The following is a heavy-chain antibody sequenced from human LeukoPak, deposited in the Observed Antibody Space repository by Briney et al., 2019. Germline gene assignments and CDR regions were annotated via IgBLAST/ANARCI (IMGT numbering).Heavy chain of an antibody. Sequence: PSETLSLTCTVSGGSISSYYWSWIRQPPGKGLEWIGYIYYSGSTNYNPSLKSRVTISVDMSKNQFSLKLTSVTAADTAVYYCARPHSSSWVYFDYWGQGTLVTVSS. D-gene: IGHD6-6*01. CDR2: IYYSGST. V-gene: IGHV4-59*08. J-gene: IGHJ4*02. CDR3: ARPHSSSWVYFDY. CDR1: GGSISSYY.